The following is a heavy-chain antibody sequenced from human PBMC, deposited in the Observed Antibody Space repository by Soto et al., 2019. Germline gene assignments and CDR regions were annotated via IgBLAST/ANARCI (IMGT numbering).Heavy chain of an antibody. CDR2: ISGSGGST. J-gene: IGHJ1*01. CDR1: GFTFSSYA. V-gene: IGHV3-23*01. CDR3: VFKCSGGSCYISTHPGDEYFQH. Sequence: GGSLRLSCAASGFTFSSYAMSWVRQAPGKGLEWVSAISGSGGSTYYADSVKGRFTISRDNSKNTLYLQMNSLRAEDTAVYYCVFKCSGGSCYISTHPGDEYFQHWGQGTLVTVSS. D-gene: IGHD2-15*01.